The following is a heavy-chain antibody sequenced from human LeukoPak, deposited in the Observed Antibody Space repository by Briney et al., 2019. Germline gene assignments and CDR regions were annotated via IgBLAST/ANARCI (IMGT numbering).Heavy chain of an antibody. CDR1: GCSFTGYY. CDR2: INPNSGGT. Sequence: ASVKVSCKASGCSFTGYYMHWVRQAPGQGLEWMGWINPNSGGTNYAQKFQGRVTMTRDTSISTAYMELSRLRSDDTAVYYCARMRRQWLVGLGYWGQGTLVTVSS. CDR3: ARMRRQWLVGLGY. J-gene: IGHJ4*02. V-gene: IGHV1-2*02. D-gene: IGHD6-19*01.